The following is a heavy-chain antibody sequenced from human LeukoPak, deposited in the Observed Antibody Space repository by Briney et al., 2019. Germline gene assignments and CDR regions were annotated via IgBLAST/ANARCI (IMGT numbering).Heavy chain of an antibody. CDR2: ISYDGSNK. J-gene: IGHJ4*02. CDR3: ARDFLRNYWEDQGSLPGV. V-gene: IGHV3-30*03. CDR1: GFTFSSYG. D-gene: IGHD3-10*01. Sequence: PGGSLRLSCAASGFTFSSYGMHWVRQAPGKGLGWVAVISYDGSNKYYADSVKGRFTISRDNSKNTLYLQMNSLRAEDTAVYYCARDFLRNYWEDQGSLPGVWGQGTLVTVSS.